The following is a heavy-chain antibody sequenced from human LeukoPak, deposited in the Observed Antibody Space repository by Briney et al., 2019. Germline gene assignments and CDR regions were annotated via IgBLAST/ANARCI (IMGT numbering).Heavy chain of an antibody. V-gene: IGHV4-59*12. D-gene: IGHD6-13*01. CDR1: GGSISSYY. Sequence: SETLSLTCTVSGGSISSYYWSWIRQPPGKGLEWIGYIYYSGSTNYNPSLKSRVTMSVDTSKNQFSLKLSYVTAADTAVYYCAREMRGSIAAAGLFDYWGQGTLVTVSS. J-gene: IGHJ4*02. CDR2: IYYSGST. CDR3: AREMRGSIAAAGLFDY.